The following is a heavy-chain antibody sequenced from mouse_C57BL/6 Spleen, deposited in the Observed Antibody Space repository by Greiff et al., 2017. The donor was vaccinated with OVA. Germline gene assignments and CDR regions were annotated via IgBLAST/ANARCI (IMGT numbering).Heavy chain of an antibody. J-gene: IGHJ2*01. CDR2: IDPSDSYT. CDR3: ARRLLRQVDY. V-gene: IGHV1-50*01. D-gene: IGHD2-12*01. Sequence: QVQLQQPGAELVKPGASVKLSCKASGYTFTSYWMQWVKQRPGQGLEWIGEIDPSDSYTNYNQKFKGKATLTVDKSSRTAYMQLSSLTSEDSAVYYCARRLLRQVDYWGQGTTLTVSS. CDR1: GYTFTSYW.